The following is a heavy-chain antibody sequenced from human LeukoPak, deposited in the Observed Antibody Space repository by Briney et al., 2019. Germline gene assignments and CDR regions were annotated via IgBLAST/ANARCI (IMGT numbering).Heavy chain of an antibody. CDR2: IYYSGST. CDR3: AREVLPRRAVYYGMDV. Sequence: SETLSLTCTVSGGSISSYYWSWIRQPPGKGLEWIGYIYYSGSTNYNPSLKSRVTISVDTSKNQFSLKLSSVTAADTAVYYCAREVLPRRAVYYGMDVWGQGTTVTVSS. V-gene: IGHV4-59*01. CDR1: GGSISSYY. D-gene: IGHD3-10*01. J-gene: IGHJ6*02.